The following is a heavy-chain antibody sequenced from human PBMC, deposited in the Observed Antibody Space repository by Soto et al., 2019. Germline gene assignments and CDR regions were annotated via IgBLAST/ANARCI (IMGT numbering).Heavy chain of an antibody. CDR2: IFYSGNS. D-gene: IGHD3-16*01. J-gene: IGHJ6*02. Sequence: ASETLSLTCNVSGGSLTSTTYFWGWVRQPPGKGLEWIGRIFYSGNSYYNPSLKSRVTISVDTSKNQFSLRLRSVTAADAAVYFCACGDVVGHIMAIWGQGTTVTVSS. CDR3: ACGDVVGHIMAI. V-gene: IGHV4-39*01. CDR1: GGSLTSTTYF.